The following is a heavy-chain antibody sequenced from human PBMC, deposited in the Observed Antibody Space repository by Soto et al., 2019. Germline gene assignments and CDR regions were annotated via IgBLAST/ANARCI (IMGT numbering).Heavy chain of an antibody. CDR3: ARDLGFCGGDCFEEP. Sequence: PGGSLRLSCAASAFTFSSYWMSWVRQPPGKGLEWVANINQYGSEKYYVDSVKGRFTISRDNAKNSLYLQMNSLRAEDTAVYYCARDLGFCGGDCFEEPWGQGTLVTVSS. CDR2: INQYGSEK. D-gene: IGHD2-21*02. J-gene: IGHJ5*02. V-gene: IGHV3-7*01. CDR1: AFTFSSYW.